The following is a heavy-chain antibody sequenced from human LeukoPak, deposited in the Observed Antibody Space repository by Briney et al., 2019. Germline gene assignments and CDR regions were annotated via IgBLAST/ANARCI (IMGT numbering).Heavy chain of an antibody. V-gene: IGHV1-69*01. Sequence: SVTVSCKASGGTFSSYAISWVRQAPGQGLEWMGGIIPIFGTANYAQKFQGRVTITADESTSTAYMELSSLRSEDTAVYYCATVGLDYDSSGYPDYWGQGTLVTVSS. D-gene: IGHD3-22*01. CDR2: IIPIFGTA. CDR3: ATVGLDYDSSGYPDY. CDR1: GGTFSSYA. J-gene: IGHJ4*02.